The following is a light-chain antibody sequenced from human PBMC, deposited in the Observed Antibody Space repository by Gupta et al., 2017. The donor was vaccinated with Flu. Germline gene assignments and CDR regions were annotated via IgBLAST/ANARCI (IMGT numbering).Light chain of an antibody. CDR1: QSISTW. CDR3: QQYNSYPYT. CDR2: KAS. Sequence: GDRVTSTCRASQSISTWVAWHQQKPGTAPKVLIYKASSLQRGVPSRFSGSGSGTEFTLSISSLQPDDFATYYCQQYNSYPYTFGQGTKVEI. J-gene: IGKJ2*01. V-gene: IGKV1-5*03.